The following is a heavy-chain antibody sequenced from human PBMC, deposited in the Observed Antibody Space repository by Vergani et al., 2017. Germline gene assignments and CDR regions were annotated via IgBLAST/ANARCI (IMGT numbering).Heavy chain of an antibody. CDR3: ARDHRYYDSSGLLEAFDI. D-gene: IGHD3-22*01. CDR2: ISAYNGNT. Sequence: QVQLVQSGAEVKKPGSSVKVSCKASGGTFTSYGISWVRQAPGQGLEWMGWISAYNGNTNYAQKLQGRVTMTTDTSTSTAYMELRSLRSDDTAVYYCARDHRYYDSSGLLEAFDIWGQGTMVTVSS. CDR1: GGTFTSYG. J-gene: IGHJ3*02. V-gene: IGHV1-18*01.